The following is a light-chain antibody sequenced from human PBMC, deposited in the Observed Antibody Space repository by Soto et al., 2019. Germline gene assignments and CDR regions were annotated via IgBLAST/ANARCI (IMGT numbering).Light chain of an antibody. J-gene: IGKJ2*01. Sequence: EIVMTQSPATLSVSPGGRATLSCRASQSVSSNLAWYQQKPGQAPRLLIYGASTRATGIPARFSGSGSGTEFTLTISSLQSEDFAVYYCQQYNNWPPMYTLGQGTKLEIK. CDR3: QQYNNWPPMYT. V-gene: IGKV3-15*01. CDR1: QSVSSN. CDR2: GAS.